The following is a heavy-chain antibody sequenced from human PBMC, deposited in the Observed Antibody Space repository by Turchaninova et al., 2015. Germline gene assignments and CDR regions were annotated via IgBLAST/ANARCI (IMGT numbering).Heavy chain of an antibody. CDR3: AKTENYFDY. J-gene: IGHJ4*02. CDR1: GYSISTGYY. Sequence: QVQLPESGPGLVKPSVTLSLACAVSGYSISTGYYWGWRRPPPGKGREWIGNINHSGSTYDNPSLKSRVTISVDTSKNQLALKLNSVTAADTAVYYCAKTENYFDYWGQGSLVTVSS. D-gene: IGHD2-21*02. CDR2: INHSGST. V-gene: IGHV4-38-2*01.